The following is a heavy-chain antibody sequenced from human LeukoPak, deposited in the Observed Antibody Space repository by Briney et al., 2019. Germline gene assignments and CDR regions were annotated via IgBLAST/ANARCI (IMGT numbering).Heavy chain of an antibody. CDR2: IIPVFDTA. CDR1: GYTFTGYY. CDR3: ARAYMTATRHFDY. D-gene: IGHD2-21*02. Sequence: ASVKVSFKASGYTFTGYYMHWVRQAPGQGLEWMGGIIPVFDTANYAQKFQGRVTISADESTSTAYMELSSLRSEDTAVYYCARAYMTATRHFDYWGQGTLVTVSS. J-gene: IGHJ4*02. V-gene: IGHV1-69*13.